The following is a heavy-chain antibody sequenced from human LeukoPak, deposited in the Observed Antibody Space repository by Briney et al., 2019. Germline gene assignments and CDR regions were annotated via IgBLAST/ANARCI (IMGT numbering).Heavy chain of an antibody. D-gene: IGHD3-22*01. Sequence: GESLQISCKGSGYSFTSYWIGWVRQMPGKGLEWMGIIYPGDSDTRYSPSFQGQVTISADKSISTAYLQWSSLKASDTAMYYCARQDDSSGYYSRALDYWGQGTLVTVSS. V-gene: IGHV5-51*01. J-gene: IGHJ4*02. CDR2: IYPGDSDT. CDR3: ARQDDSSGYYSRALDY. CDR1: GYSFTSYW.